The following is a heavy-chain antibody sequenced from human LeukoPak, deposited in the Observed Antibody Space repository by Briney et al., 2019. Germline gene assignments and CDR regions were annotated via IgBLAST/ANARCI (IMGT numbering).Heavy chain of an antibody. D-gene: IGHD3-22*01. V-gene: IGHV3-48*01. CDR3: AKDPTDFDSSGQTYFDY. J-gene: IGHJ4*02. CDR1: GFTFSSYS. CDR2: ISSGSSTI. Sequence: GGSLRLSCAASGFTFSSYSMNWVRQAPGKGLEWVSHISSGSSTIYYADSVKGRFTISRDNAKNTLYLQMNSLRAEDTAVYYCAKDPTDFDSSGQTYFDYWGQGSLVTVSS.